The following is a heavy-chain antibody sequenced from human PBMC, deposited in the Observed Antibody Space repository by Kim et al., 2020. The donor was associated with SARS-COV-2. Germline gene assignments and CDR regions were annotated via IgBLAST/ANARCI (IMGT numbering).Heavy chain of an antibody. D-gene: IGHD3-9*01. J-gene: IGHJ6*02. Sequence: YYNPSLKSRVTISVDTSKNQFSLKLSSVTAADTAVYYCARDPLVYYGMDVWGQGTTVTVSS. V-gene: IGHV4-39*07. CDR3: ARDPLVYYGMDV.